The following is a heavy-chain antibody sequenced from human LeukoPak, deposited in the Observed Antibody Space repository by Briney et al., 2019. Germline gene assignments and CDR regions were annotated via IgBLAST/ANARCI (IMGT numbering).Heavy chain of an antibody. J-gene: IGHJ4*02. CDR1: GFTFSSYE. CDR2: ISSSGSTI. Sequence: GGSLRLACAASGFTFSSYEMNWVRQAPGKGLGWVSYISSSGSTIYYADSVKGRFTISRDNAKNSLYLQMNSLRAEDTAVYYCARGGSGGSSPLDYWGQGTLVTVSS. D-gene: IGHD2-15*01. CDR3: ARGGSGGSSPLDY. V-gene: IGHV3-48*03.